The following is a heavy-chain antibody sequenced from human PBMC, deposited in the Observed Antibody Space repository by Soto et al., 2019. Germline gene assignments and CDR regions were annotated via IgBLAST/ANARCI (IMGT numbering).Heavy chain of an antibody. D-gene: IGHD6-19*01. CDR2: IYYSGST. J-gene: IGHJ4*02. CDR1: GGSISSGGYY. Sequence: SETLSLTCTVSGGSISSGGYYWSWIRQHPGKGLERIGYIYYSGSTYYNPSLKSRVTISVDTSKNQFSLKLSSVTAADTAVYFCARDQSGSGWYYFDYWGQGTLDTVSS. CDR3: ARDQSGSGWYYFDY. V-gene: IGHV4-31*02.